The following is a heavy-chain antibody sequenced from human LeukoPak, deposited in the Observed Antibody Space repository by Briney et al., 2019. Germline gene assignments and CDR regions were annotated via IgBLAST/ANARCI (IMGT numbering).Heavy chain of an antibody. CDR3: AKKYNYGSGSYGYFDY. CDR1: GFTFSSYA. V-gene: IGHV3-30-3*01. D-gene: IGHD3-10*01. J-gene: IGHJ4*02. Sequence: PGGSLRLSCAAYGFTFSSYAMDWVRQAPGKGLEWVAVTSSDGNIKYYADSVKGRFTISRDNSKNTLYLQMNSLRAEDTAVYYCAKKYNYGSGSYGYFDYWGQGTLVTVSS. CDR2: TSSDGNIK.